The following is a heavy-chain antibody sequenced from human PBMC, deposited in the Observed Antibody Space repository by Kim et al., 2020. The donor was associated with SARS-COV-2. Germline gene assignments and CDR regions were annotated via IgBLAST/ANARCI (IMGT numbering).Heavy chain of an antibody. CDR3: ARGGWWWLLTKFPRDFDY. D-gene: IGHD3-22*01. CDR1: GGSFSGYY. V-gene: IGHV4-34*01. J-gene: IGHJ4*02. Sequence: SETLSLTCAVYGGSFSGYYWSWIRQPPGKGLEWIGEINHSGSTNYNPSLKSRVTISVDTSKNQFSLKLSSVTAADTAVYYCARGGWWWLLTKFPRDFDYWGQGTLVTVSS. CDR2: INHSGST.